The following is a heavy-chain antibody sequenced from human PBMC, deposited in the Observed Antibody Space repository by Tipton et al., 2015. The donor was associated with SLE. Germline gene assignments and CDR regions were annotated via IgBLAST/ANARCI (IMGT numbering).Heavy chain of an antibody. J-gene: IGHJ4*02. CDR2: ISGSTDTT. V-gene: IGHV3-23*01. CDR1: GFTFSSNA. D-gene: IGHD6-19*01. CDR3: ARDPDSSGWYLLYYFDY. Sequence: SLRLSCAASGFTFSSNAMNWVRQAPGKGLEWVSSISGSTDTTYYADSVKGRFTISRDNSKNTLYLQMNSLRAEDTAVYYCARDPDSSGWYLLYYFDYWGQGTLVTVSS.